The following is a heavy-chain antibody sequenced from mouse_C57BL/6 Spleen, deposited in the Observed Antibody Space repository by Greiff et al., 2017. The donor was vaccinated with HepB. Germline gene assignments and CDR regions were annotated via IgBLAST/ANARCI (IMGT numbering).Heavy chain of an antibody. J-gene: IGHJ2*01. D-gene: IGHD1-1*01. CDR3: ARNFYYYGSSQEY. CDR1: GYTFTDYN. CDR2: INPNNGGT. V-gene: IGHV1-22*01. Sequence: EVQLVESGPELVKPGASVKMSCKASGYTFTDYNMHWVKQSHGKSLEWIGYINPNNGGTSYNQKFKGKATLTVNKSSSTAYMELRSLTSEDSAVYYCARNFYYYGSSQEYWGQGTTLTVSS.